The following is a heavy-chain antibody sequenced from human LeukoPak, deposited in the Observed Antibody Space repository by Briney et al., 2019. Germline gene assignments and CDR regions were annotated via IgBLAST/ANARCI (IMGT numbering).Heavy chain of an antibody. CDR1: GYTFTSYY. Sequence: APAKDSCKASGYTFTSYYMHWVRQAPGQRLERMGIINPSGGSTSYAQKFQGRVNMTRDTSTSTVYMELSSLRSEDTAVYYCAREDYDILTGNWFDPWGQGTLVIVSS. D-gene: IGHD3-9*01. CDR2: INPSGGST. J-gene: IGHJ5*02. CDR3: AREDYDILTGNWFDP. V-gene: IGHV1-46*01.